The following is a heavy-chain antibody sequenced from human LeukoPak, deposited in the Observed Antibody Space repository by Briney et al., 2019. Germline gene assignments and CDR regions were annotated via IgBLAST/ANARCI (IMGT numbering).Heavy chain of an antibody. V-gene: IGHV3-48*01. Sequence: GGSLRLSCAASGFTFNTYTMNWVRQAPGKGLEWVSYISGSSGIIDYADSVRGRFTISRDNSKNTLYLQMNSLRAEDTAVYYCATDSGYYYYYGMDVWGQGTTVTVSS. J-gene: IGHJ6*02. CDR1: GFTFNTYT. CDR3: ATDSGYYYYYGMDV. CDR2: ISGSSGII. D-gene: IGHD5-12*01.